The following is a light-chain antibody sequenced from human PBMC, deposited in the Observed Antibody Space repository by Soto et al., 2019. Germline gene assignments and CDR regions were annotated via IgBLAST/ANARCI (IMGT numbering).Light chain of an antibody. J-gene: IGKJ4*01. CDR2: GTS. CDR3: QQYYNSPVT. CDR1: QSFSSN. Sequence: VMTQSPATLSVSPGERATLACRASQSFSSNVAWYQQKPGQAPRLLIYGTSTRVTGIPARFSGSGSGTEFTLTISSLQSEDFAVYYCQQYYNSPVTFGGGNKVEIK. V-gene: IGKV3-15*01.